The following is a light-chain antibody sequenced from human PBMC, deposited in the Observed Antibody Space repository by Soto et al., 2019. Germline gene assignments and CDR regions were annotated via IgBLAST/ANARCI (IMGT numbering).Light chain of an antibody. CDR3: QQSDSTPYT. Sequence: DIQMTQSPSSLSASVGDRVTITCRASQSISSYLNWYQQKPGKAPKLLIYAASSLQSGVPSRFRGSGSGTDFTLTISSLQPEEFATYYCQQSDSTPYTFGQGTKLEIK. V-gene: IGKV1-39*01. J-gene: IGKJ2*01. CDR2: AAS. CDR1: QSISSY.